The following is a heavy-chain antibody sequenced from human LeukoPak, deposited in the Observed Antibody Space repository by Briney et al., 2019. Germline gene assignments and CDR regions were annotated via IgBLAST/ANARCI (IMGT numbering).Heavy chain of an antibody. J-gene: IGHJ4*02. V-gene: IGHV4-31*03. CDR3: ARAGYSGFDFNFDY. CDR1: VGFVTIGCHY. D-gene: IGHD5-12*01. Sequence: TSETLSLTCTVSVGFVTIGCHYWSWVRQHPRKGLEWIGYIFHTGSTYYNPSLKSRISISLDTSKNQFYLKLSSVTAADTAVYYCARAGYSGFDFNFDYWGQGTLVTVSS. CDR2: IFHTGST.